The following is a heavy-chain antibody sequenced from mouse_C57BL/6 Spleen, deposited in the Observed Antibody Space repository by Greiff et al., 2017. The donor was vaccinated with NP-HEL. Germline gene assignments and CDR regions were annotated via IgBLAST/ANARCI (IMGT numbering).Heavy chain of an antibody. Sequence: EVQLVESEGGLVQPGSSMKLSCTASGFTFSDYYMAWVRQVPEKGLEWVANINYDGSSTYYLDSLKSRFIISRDNAKNILYLQMSSLKSEDTATYYCAREGGNDGGFAYWGQGTLVTVSA. CDR1: GFTFSDYY. J-gene: IGHJ3*01. CDR2: INYDGSST. CDR3: AREGGNDGGFAY. V-gene: IGHV5-16*01. D-gene: IGHD2-3*01.